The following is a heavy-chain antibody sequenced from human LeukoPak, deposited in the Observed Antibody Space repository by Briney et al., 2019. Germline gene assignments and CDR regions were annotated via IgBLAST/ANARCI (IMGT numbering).Heavy chain of an antibody. Sequence: GGSLRLSCAASGFTFSSYAMSWVRQAPGKGLEWVSAISGSGGSTYYADSVKGRFTISRDNSMNTLYLQMNSLRAEDTAVYYCAKEKQLWLSVRYYFDYWGQGTLVTVSS. CDR3: AKEKQLWLSVRYYFDY. V-gene: IGHV3-23*01. J-gene: IGHJ4*02. CDR2: ISGSGGST. D-gene: IGHD5-18*01. CDR1: GFTFSSYA.